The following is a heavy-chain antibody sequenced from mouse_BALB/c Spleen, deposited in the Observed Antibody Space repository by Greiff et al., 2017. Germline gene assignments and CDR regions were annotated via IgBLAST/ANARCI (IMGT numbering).Heavy chain of an antibody. D-gene: IGHD2-10*01. V-gene: IGHV1-4*02. J-gene: IGHJ2*01. Sequence: QVQLQQSAAELARPGASVKMSCKASGYTFTSYTMHWVKQRPGQGLEWIGYINPSSGYTEYNQKFKDKTTLTADKSSSTAYMQLSSLTSEDSAVYYCARSYYGNLYFDCWGQGTTLTVSS. CDR1: GYTFTSYT. CDR2: INPSSGYT. CDR3: ARSYYGNLYFDC.